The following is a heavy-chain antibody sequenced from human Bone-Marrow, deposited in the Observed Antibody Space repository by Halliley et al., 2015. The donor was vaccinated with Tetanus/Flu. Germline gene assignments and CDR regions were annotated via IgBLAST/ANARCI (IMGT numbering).Heavy chain of an antibody. Sequence: NGGDTYYADSVKGRFTISRDSSKNTLYLQMNSLRAEDTAVYYCAKDKVRYCSSITCYLYGLDVWGQGTTVTVSS. D-gene: IGHD2-2*01. V-gene: IGHV3-23*01. CDR2: NGGDT. CDR3: AKDKVRYCSSITCYLYGLDV. J-gene: IGHJ6*02.